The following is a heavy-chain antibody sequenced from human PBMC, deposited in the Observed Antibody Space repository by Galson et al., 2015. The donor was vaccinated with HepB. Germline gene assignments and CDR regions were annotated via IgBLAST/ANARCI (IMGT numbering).Heavy chain of an antibody. CDR3: ARLWSGYCSSTSCYIIDY. CDR1: GFTFSSYS. CDR2: ISSSSSYI. Sequence: SLRLSCAASGFTFSSYSMNWVRQAPGKGLEWVSSISSSSSYIYYADSVKGRFTISRDNAKNSLYLQMNSLRAEDTAVYYCARLWSGYCSSTSCYIIDYWGREPWSPSPQ. D-gene: IGHD2-2*03. J-gene: IGHJ4*02. V-gene: IGHV3-21*01.